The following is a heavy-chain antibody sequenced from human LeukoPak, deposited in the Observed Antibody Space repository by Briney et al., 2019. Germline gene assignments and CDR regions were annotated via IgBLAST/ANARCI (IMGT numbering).Heavy chain of an antibody. V-gene: IGHV3-30-3*01. D-gene: IGHD1-26*01. Sequence: PGGSLRLSCAASGFTFSSYAMHWVRQAPGKGLEWVAVISYDGSNKYYADSVMGRFTISRDNSKNTLYLQMNSLRAEDTAVYYCARVWDHLGDYYYYGMDVWGQGTTVTVSS. J-gene: IGHJ6*02. CDR2: ISYDGSNK. CDR3: ARVWDHLGDYYYYGMDV. CDR1: GFTFSSYA.